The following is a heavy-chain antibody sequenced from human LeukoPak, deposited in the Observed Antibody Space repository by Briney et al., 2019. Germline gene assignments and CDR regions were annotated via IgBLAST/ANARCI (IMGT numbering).Heavy chain of an antibody. V-gene: IGHV4-39*01. D-gene: IGHD1-26*01. CDR3: ARHLRGATIYYDY. Sequence: SQTLSLTCTVSGGSISSSSHYWAWIPQPPGKGVEWIASISYSVTTYYNPSLKSRVTISVDTSKNQFSLKLSSVTAADTAVYYCARHLRGATIYYDYWGQGTLVTVSS. CDR2: ISYSVTT. CDR1: GGSISSSSHY. J-gene: IGHJ4*02.